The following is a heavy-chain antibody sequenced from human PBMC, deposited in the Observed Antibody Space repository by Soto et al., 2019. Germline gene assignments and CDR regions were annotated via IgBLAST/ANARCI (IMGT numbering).Heavy chain of an antibody. CDR2: IKQDGSEK. CDR1: GFTFSSYW. D-gene: IGHD4-17*01. J-gene: IGHJ2*01. CDR3: ARVGDYVSSGWYFDL. V-gene: IGHV3-7*01. Sequence: GESLKISCAASGFTFSSYWMSWVRQAPGKGLEWVANIKQDGSEKYYVDSVKGRFTISRDNAKNSLYLQMNSLRAEDTAVYYCARVGDYVSSGWYFDLWGRGTLVTVSS.